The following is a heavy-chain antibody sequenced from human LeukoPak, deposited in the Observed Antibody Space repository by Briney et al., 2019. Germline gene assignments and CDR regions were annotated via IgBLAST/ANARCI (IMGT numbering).Heavy chain of an antibody. Sequence: GRSLRPCCAASGFTFSSYAMHWVRQAPGKGLEWVAVISYDGSNKYYADSVKGRFTISRDNSKNTLYLQMNSLRAEDTAVYYCSRDWSGSYDYWGQGTLVTVSS. D-gene: IGHD1-26*01. CDR1: GFTFSSYA. J-gene: IGHJ4*02. CDR2: ISYDGSNK. V-gene: IGHV3-30-3*01. CDR3: SRDWSGSYDY.